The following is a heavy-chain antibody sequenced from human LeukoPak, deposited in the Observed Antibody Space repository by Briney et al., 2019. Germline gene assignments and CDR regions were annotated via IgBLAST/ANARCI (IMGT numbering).Heavy chain of an antibody. D-gene: IGHD5-18*01. Sequence: SVKVSCKASGGTFSSYAISWVRQAPGQGLEWMGGIIPIFGTANYAQKFKGRVTITADESTSTAYMELSSLRSEDTAVYYCARVVRVRGYSYGYFDYWGQGTLVTVSS. CDR3: ARVVRVRGYSYGYFDY. CDR1: GGTFSSYA. CDR2: IIPIFGTA. V-gene: IGHV1-69*13. J-gene: IGHJ4*02.